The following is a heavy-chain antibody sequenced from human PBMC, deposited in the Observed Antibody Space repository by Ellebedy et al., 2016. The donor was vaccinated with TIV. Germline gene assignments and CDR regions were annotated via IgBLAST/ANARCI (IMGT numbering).Heavy chain of an antibody. CDR3: ARGRKGVLKRYYYYYMDV. D-gene: IGHD1-1*01. Sequence: ASVKVSCXASGYTFTGYYMHWVRQAPGQGLEWMGWMNPNSGNTGYAQKFQGRVTMTRNTSISTAYMELSSLRSEDTAVYYCARGRKGVLKRYYYYYMDVWGKGTTVTVSS. CDR2: MNPNSGNT. V-gene: IGHV1-8*02. CDR1: GYTFTGYY. J-gene: IGHJ6*03.